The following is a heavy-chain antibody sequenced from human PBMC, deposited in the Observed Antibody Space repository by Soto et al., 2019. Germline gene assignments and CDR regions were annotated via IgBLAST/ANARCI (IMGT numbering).Heavy chain of an antibody. CDR1: GYRFTNSR. J-gene: IGHJ4*02. Sequence: PGESLKISCQGSGYRFTNSRIGWVRQMPGKGLEWLGNVYPSDSDVRYSPSFEGRVTISDDNSINTAYLHLLNLKASDTAIYYCTKGATSAFDAWGQGTRVTVSS. D-gene: IGHD3-16*01. CDR3: TKGATSAFDA. V-gene: IGHV5-51*01. CDR2: VYPSDSDV.